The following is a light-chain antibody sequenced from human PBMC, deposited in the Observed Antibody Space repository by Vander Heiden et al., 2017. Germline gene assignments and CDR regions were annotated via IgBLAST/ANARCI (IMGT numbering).Light chain of an antibody. V-gene: IGKV1-39*01. CDR3: QQSDSTPQA. Sequence: DIQMTQSPSSLSASVGDRVTITCRASQSISSYLNWYQQKPGKAPKLLIYAASSLQSGVPSRSSGSGSGTDFTLTISRLQPEDFATYYCQQSDSTPQAFGQGTRLEIK. J-gene: IGKJ5*01. CDR2: AAS. CDR1: QSISSY.